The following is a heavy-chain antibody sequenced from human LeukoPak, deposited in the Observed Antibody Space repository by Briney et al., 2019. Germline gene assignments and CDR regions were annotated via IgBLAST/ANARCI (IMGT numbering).Heavy chain of an antibody. CDR1: GFTFSSYA. D-gene: IGHD5-12*01. J-gene: IGHJ4*02. V-gene: IGHV3-23*01. Sequence: GGSLRLSCAASGFTFSSYAMSWVRPAAGKGLEWVSAISGSGGSTYYADSVKGRFTITRDNSKNTQYLQMNSLRAEDTAVYYCAKDRGYSGYPWGYFDYWGQGTLVTVSS. CDR3: AKDRGYSGYPWGYFDY. CDR2: ISGSGGST.